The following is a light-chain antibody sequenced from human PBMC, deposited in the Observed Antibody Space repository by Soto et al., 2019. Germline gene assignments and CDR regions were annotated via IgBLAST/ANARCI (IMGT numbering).Light chain of an antibody. CDR3: QKYNNAPLT. CDR1: QGISNY. Sequence: DIQMTQSPSSLSASVGDRVIISCRASQGISNYLAWYQQKPGQIPNLLIYAASTLRSGVPSRFSGSGSGTDFTLTISGLQPEDGATYFCQKYNNAPLTFGRGTKVESK. J-gene: IGKJ4*01. CDR2: AAS. V-gene: IGKV1-27*01.